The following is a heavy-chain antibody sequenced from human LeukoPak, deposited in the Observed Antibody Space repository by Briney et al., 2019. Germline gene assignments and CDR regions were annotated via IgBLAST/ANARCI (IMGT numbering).Heavy chain of an antibody. CDR3: ARDPTFSYYDFWSGYYYFDY. D-gene: IGHD3-3*01. Sequence: PGGSLRLSCAASGFTFSSYSMTWVRQAPGKGLEWVSSISSSSSYIYYADSVKGRFTISRDNAKNSLYLQMNSLRAEDTAVYYCARDPTFSYYDFWSGYYYFDYWGQGTLVTVSS. CDR2: ISSSSSYI. CDR1: GFTFSSYS. V-gene: IGHV3-21*01. J-gene: IGHJ4*02.